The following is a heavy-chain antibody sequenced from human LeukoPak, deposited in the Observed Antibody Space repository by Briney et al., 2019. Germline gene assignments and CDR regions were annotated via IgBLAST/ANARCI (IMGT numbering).Heavy chain of an antibody. D-gene: IGHD3-10*01. V-gene: IGHV4-38-2*02. CDR1: NYSISSAYY. Sequence: SETLSLTCTVSNYSISSAYYWGWIRQPPGKGLEWIGSIAHGGRPYYNPSLKSRVTISVDTSKNQFSLKLNSVTAADTAVYYCAKSNGYGLVDIWGQGTMVTVSS. J-gene: IGHJ3*02. CDR2: IAHGGRP. CDR3: AKSNGYGLVDI.